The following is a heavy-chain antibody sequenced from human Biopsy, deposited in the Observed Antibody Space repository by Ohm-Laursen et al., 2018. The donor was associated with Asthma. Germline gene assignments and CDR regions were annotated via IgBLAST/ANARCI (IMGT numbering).Heavy chain of an antibody. V-gene: IGHV3-30*04. J-gene: IGHJ4*02. CDR1: GFTFSSYA. CDR3: ASQSSGPDFWSGYYYFDY. D-gene: IGHD3-3*01. Sequence: SLRLSCAASGFTFSSYAMHWVRQAPGKGLEWVAVISYDGSNKYYADSVKSRFTISRDNSKNTLYLQMNSLRAEDTAVYYCASQSSGPDFWSGYYYFDYWGQGTLVTVSS. CDR2: ISYDGSNK.